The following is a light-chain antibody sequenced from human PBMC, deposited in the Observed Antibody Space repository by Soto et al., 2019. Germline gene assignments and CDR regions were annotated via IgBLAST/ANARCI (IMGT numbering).Light chain of an antibody. CDR2: DAS. CDR3: QQYNSYQIT. CDR1: QSISSW. Sequence: DIQMTQSPSTLSASVGDRVTITCRASQSISSWLAWYQQKPGKAPNLLIYDASSLESGVPSRFSGSGSGTELTLTISSLQPDDCATYYCQQYNSYQITFGQGTRLEIK. J-gene: IGKJ5*01. V-gene: IGKV1-5*01.